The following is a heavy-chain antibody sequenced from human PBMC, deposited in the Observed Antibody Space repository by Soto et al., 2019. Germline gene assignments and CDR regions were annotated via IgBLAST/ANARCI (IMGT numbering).Heavy chain of an antibody. CDR3: AKDLHPVDYGDYNYYYYYMDV. D-gene: IGHD4-17*01. CDR2: ISGSGGST. CDR1: GFTFSSYA. J-gene: IGHJ6*03. Sequence: GGSLRLSCAASGFTFSSYAMSWVRQAPGKGLEWVSAISGSGGSTYYADSVKGRFTISRDNSKNTLYLQMNSLRAEDTAVYYCAKDLHPVDYGDYNYYYYYMDVWGKGTTVTVSS. V-gene: IGHV3-23*01.